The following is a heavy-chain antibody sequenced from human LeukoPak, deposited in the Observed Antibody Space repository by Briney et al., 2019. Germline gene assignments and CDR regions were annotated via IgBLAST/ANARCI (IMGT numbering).Heavy chain of an antibody. D-gene: IGHD6-19*01. CDR1: GYTFTSNN. CDR3: ARADTSGWFVDY. J-gene: IGHJ4*02. V-gene: IGHV1-8*01. CDR2: MDPNSADT. Sequence: ASVKVSCKASGYTFTSNNINWVRQAPGQGLEWMGWMDPNSADTAYAQKFQGRVAMIRDTSISTAYMELSSLRSEDTAVYYCARADTSGWFVDYWGQGTLVTVSS.